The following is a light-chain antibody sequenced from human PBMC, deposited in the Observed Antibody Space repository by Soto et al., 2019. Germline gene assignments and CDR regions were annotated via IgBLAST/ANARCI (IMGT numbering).Light chain of an antibody. CDR3: QQYNNWPLT. CDR1: QSMYNN. CDR2: HAS. J-gene: IGKJ4*01. V-gene: IGKV3-15*01. Sequence: EIVMTQSPATLSVSPGERATLSCRASQSMYNNLAWYQQKPGQAPRLLIYHASARATGIPARFSGSGSGTXXXXXXXXXXXXDFAVYYCQQYNNWPLTFGGGTKVEI.